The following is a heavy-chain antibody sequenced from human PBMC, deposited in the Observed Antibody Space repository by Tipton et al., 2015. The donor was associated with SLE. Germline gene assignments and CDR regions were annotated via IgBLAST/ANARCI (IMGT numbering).Heavy chain of an antibody. CDR3: AREPRSRAPYGMDV. CDR2: IYHSGNV. D-gene: IGHD3-10*01. CDR1: GDSLSRGNY. V-gene: IGHV4-38-2*02. Sequence: TLSLTCTVSGDSLSRGNYWGWIRQAPGKGLEWIGTIYHSGNVYYNPSLKSRVSISVDTSNNQSSLTLTSLTATDTAVYFCAREPRSRAPYGMDVWGQGSTVTVPS. J-gene: IGHJ6*02.